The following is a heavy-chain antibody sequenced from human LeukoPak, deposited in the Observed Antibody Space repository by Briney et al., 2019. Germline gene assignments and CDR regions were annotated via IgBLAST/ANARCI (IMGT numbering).Heavy chain of an antibody. CDR3: ARTGPHYYYGMDV. CDR2: IYYSGRT. V-gene: IGHV4-59*01. CDR1: GGSISSYY. J-gene: IGHJ6*02. Sequence: PSETLSLTCTVPGGSISSYYWSWIQQPPGKGLEWIGYIYYSGRTNYNPSLKSRVTISVDTSKNQFSLKLSSVTAADTAVYYCARTGPHYYYGMDVWGQGTTVTVSS. D-gene: IGHD3-9*01.